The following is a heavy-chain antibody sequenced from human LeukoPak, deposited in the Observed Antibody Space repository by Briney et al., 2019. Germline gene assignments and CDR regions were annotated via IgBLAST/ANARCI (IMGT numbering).Heavy chain of an antibody. CDR2: ISGSGGST. V-gene: IGHV3-23*01. CDR3: ARPGHDFWSGSWFDP. Sequence: QSGGSLRLSCAASGFTFSSYAMCWVRQAPGKGLEWVSAISGSGGSTYYADSVKGRFTISRDNAKNTLYLQMNSLRAEDTAVYYCARPGHDFWSGSWFDPWGQGTLVTVSS. CDR1: GFTFSSYA. D-gene: IGHD3-3*01. J-gene: IGHJ5*02.